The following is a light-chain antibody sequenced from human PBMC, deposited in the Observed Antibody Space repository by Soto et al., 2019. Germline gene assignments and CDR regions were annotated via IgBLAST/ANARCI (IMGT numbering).Light chain of an antibody. CDR1: SSDVGDNNY. J-gene: IGLJ1*01. Sequence: QSALTQPASVSGSPGQSITISCTGTSSDVGDNNYVSWYQQHPDKAPKLMIYDVTHRPSGISNRFSGSKSGNTASLTISGLQAEDEAGYYCSSYTRSSTLAVFGSGTKLTVL. CDR3: SSYTRSSTLAV. CDR2: DVT. V-gene: IGLV2-14*01.